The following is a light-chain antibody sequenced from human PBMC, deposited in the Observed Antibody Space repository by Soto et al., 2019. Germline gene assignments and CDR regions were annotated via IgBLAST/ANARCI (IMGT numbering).Light chain of an antibody. J-gene: IGKJ1*01. Sequence: SVGDRVTITCRASQSISSWLAWYQQKPGKAPKLLIYDASSLESGVPSRFSGSGSGTEFTLTITSLQPDDFATYYCQQYNSYPWTFGQGTKVDIK. CDR1: QSISSW. V-gene: IGKV1-5*01. CDR3: QQYNSYPWT. CDR2: DAS.